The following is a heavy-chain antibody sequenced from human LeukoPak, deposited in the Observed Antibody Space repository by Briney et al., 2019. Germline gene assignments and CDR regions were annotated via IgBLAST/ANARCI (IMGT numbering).Heavy chain of an antibody. CDR3: ARGVVYAPYYYYYYMDV. CDR2: IYYSGST. CDR1: GGSISSSSYY. V-gene: IGHV4-39*07. D-gene: IGHD2-8*02. Sequence: PSETLSLTCTVSGGSISSSSYYWGWIRQPPGKGLEWIGSIYYSGSTYYNPSLKSRVTISVDTSKNQFSLKLSSVTAADTAVYYCARGVVYAPYYYYYYMDVWGKGTTVTVSS. J-gene: IGHJ6*03.